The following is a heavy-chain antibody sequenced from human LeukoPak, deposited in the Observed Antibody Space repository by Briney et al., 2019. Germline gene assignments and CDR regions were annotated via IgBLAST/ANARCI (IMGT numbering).Heavy chain of an antibody. CDR3: ARDRTRPYYYGSGKPYYMDV. CDR1: GFTFNTYT. CDR2: ITASSTAI. Sequence: PGGSLRLSCAASGFTFNTYTMNWVRQAPGKGLEWVSSITASSTAIYSADSVKGRFTISRDNAKNFLYLQMNSLRAEDTAVYYCARDRTRPYYYGSGKPYYMDVWGKGTTVTISS. J-gene: IGHJ6*03. V-gene: IGHV3-21*01. D-gene: IGHD3-10*01.